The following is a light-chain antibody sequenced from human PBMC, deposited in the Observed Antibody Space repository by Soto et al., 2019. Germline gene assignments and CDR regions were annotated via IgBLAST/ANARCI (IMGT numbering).Light chain of an antibody. CDR1: QSVSTN. CDR3: QQYDTWPPWT. CDR2: AAS. J-gene: IGKJ1*01. V-gene: IGKV3-15*01. Sequence: ETVMTQSPVTLAVSPGERATLSCRASQSVSTNLAWYQQKPGQAPRLLIYAASTRATGVPARFSGSGSGTEFILTISSLQSGDFAVYYCQQYDTWPPWTFGQGTKVEI.